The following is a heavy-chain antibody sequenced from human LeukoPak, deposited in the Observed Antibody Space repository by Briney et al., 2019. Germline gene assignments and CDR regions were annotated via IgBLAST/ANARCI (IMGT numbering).Heavy chain of an antibody. Sequence: GGSLRLSCAASGFTFSSYWMSWVRQAPGKGLGWVANIKQDGSEKYYVDSVKGRFTISRDNAKNSLYLQMNSLRAEDTAVYYCARDMYSSSWFEDHWGQGTLVTVSS. CDR3: ARDMYSSSWFEDH. D-gene: IGHD6-13*01. CDR2: IKQDGSEK. V-gene: IGHV3-7*01. CDR1: GFTFSSYW. J-gene: IGHJ4*02.